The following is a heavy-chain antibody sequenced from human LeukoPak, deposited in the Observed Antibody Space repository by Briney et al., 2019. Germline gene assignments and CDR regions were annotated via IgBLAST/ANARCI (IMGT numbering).Heavy chain of an antibody. D-gene: IGHD3-10*01. J-gene: IGHJ4*02. CDR2: ISYDGSNK. V-gene: IGHV3-30*18. CDR3: AKEGSYYGSGSYYTY. CDR1: GFTFSSYG. Sequence: GRSLRLSCAASGFTFSSYGMHWVRQAPGKGLEWVAVISYDGSNKYYADSVKGRFTISRDNSKNTLYLQMNSLRAEDTAVYYCAKEGSYYGSGSYYTYWGQGTLVTVSS.